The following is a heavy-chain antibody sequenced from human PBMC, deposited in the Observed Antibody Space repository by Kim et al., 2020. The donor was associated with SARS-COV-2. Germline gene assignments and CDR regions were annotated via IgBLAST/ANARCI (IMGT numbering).Heavy chain of an antibody. CDR1: GFTFNSYT. CDR2: ITSSSSSI. D-gene: IGHD6-25*01. Sequence: GGSLRLSCAASGFTFNSYTMNWVRQAPGKGLEWVSYITSSSSSIFYADSVKGRFTISRDNAKNSVYLQMNSLRADDTAVYYCARSGYYRIGFWGHGTLVTVSS. CDR3: ARSGYYRIGF. J-gene: IGHJ4*01. V-gene: IGHV3-48*04.